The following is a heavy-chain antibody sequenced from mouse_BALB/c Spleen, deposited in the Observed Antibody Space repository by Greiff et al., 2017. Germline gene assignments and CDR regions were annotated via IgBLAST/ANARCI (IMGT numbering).Heavy chain of an antibody. CDR2: ISNGGGST. V-gene: IGHV5-12-2*01. Sequence: EVQLVESGGGLVQPGGSLKLSCAASGFTFSSYTMSWVRQTPEKRLEWVAYISNGGGSTYYPDTVKGRFTISRDNAKNTLYLQMSSLKSEDTAMYYCARRNYALDYWGQGTTLTVSS. CDR3: ARRNYALDY. D-gene: IGHD2-1*01. J-gene: IGHJ2*01. CDR1: GFTFSSYT.